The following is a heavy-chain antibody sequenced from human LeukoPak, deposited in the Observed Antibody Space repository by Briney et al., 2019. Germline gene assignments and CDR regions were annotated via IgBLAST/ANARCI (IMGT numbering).Heavy chain of an antibody. Sequence: GGSLRLSCAASGFSFKDYYFSWIRQAPGKGLEWVSFINVNGGTMYYADFVKGRFTISRDNAKSSLYLEMNSLRVEDTAVYYCARGPRILAAGSYYFDYWGQGSLVTVSS. J-gene: IGHJ4*02. CDR2: INVNGGTM. CDR1: GFSFKDYY. CDR3: ARGPRILAAGSYYFDY. V-gene: IGHV3-11*01. D-gene: IGHD6-13*01.